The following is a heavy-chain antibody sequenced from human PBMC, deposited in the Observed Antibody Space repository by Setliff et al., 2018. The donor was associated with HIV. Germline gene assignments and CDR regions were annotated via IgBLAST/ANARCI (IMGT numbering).Heavy chain of an antibody. V-gene: IGHV4-34*01. J-gene: IGHJ4*02. D-gene: IGHD5-12*01. CDR3: AKSPGFSGYGGSG. Sequence: SETLSLTCAVYGGSFSDYSWSWIRQPPGKGLEWIGEISYSGSTNYNPSLKSRVTISIDTSKNQFSLRLTSVTAADTAVYYCAKSPGFSGYGGSGWGQGTQVTVSS. CDR1: GGSFSDYS. CDR2: ISYSGST.